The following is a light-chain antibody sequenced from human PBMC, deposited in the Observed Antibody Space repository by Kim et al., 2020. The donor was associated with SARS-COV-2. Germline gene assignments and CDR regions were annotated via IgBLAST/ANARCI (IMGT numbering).Light chain of an antibody. CDR3: QQYNGYPLT. CDR2: KAS. V-gene: IGKV1-5*03. CDR1: QSISSW. J-gene: IGKJ2*01. Sequence: DIQMTQSPSTLSASVGDRVTITCRASQSISSWLAWYQQKPGKAPKLLIYKASSLESGVPSRFSGSGSGTEFTLTISRLQPDDLASYYCQQYNGYPLTFGQGTKLEI.